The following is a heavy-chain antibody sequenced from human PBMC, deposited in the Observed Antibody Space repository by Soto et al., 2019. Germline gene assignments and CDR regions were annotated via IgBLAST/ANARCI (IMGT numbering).Heavy chain of an antibody. D-gene: IGHD3-10*01. V-gene: IGHV3-23*01. CDR1: GITFRSRA. CDR3: ARGSRDSYPGSRIFDL. Sequence: EEQLLESGGDLVQPGGPLTLSCVPSGITFRSRARSWVPQAPGEGREWVAVTTDTDGDRKYADSVRGRFTIARDNSENTLYLKMSSLRAEDSAVYYCARGSRDSYPGSRIFDLWGRGTRVTVSS. J-gene: IGHJ4*02. CDR2: TTDTDGDR.